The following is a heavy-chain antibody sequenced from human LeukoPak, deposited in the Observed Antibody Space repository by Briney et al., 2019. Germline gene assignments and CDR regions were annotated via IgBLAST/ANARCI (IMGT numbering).Heavy chain of an antibody. CDR3: ARPRDYGDYDAFDI. D-gene: IGHD4-17*01. J-gene: IGHJ3*02. CDR1: GYTFTGYY. V-gene: IGHV1-2*02. Sequence: ASVTVSCKASGYTFTGYYMHWVRQAPGPGLEWMGWINPHSGGTNYAQKFQGRVTMTSDTSISTAYMELSRLRFDDTAVYYCARPRDYGDYDAFDIWGQGTMVTVSS. CDR2: INPHSGGT.